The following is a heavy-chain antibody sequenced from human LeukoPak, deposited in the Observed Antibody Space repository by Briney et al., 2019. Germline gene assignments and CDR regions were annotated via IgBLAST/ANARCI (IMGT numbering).Heavy chain of an antibody. V-gene: IGHV3-74*01. D-gene: IGHD1-26*01. CDR1: GDTYSSYA. CDR2: INGDGSGT. J-gene: IGHJ4*02. Sequence: GESLRLSCAASGDTYSSYAMSWVRQAPGKGLEWISRINGDGSGTSYADSVKGRFTISRDNAKNTVYLQMNGLRADDTAVYYCAGSGTYYVMSDFWGQGTLVTVSS. CDR3: AGSGTYYVMSDF.